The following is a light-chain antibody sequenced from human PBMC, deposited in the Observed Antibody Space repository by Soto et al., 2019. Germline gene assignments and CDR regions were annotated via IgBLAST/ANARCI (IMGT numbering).Light chain of an antibody. CDR3: TSYTIRSTWV. Sequence: QSALTQPASVTGSPGQSITLSCTGTSSDVGGYNRVSWYQQYPGTAPKVMIYEVTNRPSGVSDRFSGSKSGNTASLTIYGLQPEDEDDYYCTSYTIRSTWVFGRGTKVTAL. CDR1: SSDVGGYNR. V-gene: IGLV2-14*01. J-gene: IGLJ3*02. CDR2: EVT.